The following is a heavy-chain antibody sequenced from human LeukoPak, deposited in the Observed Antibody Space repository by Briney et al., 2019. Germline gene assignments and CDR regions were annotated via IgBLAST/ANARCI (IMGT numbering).Heavy chain of an antibody. D-gene: IGHD2-21*02. CDR2: IYYSGST. Sequence: SETLSLTCTVSGGSISSYYWSWIRQPPGKGLEWIGYIYYSGSTNYSPSLKSRVTISVDTSKNQFSLKLSSVTAADTAVYYCAMVVTQGYYFDYWGQGTLVTVSS. CDR1: GGSISSYY. J-gene: IGHJ4*02. CDR3: AMVVTQGYYFDY. V-gene: IGHV4-59*01.